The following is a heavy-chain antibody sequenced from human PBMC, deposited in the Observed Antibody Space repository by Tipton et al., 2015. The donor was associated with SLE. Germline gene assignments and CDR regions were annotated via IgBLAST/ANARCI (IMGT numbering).Heavy chain of an antibody. CDR1: GGSISSYY. CDR3: ARESKVVTATQGGFDP. D-gene: IGHD2-21*02. Sequence: TLSLTCTVSGGSISSYYWGWIRQPPGKGLEWIGSIYSYSGSTYSNPSLDSRFTISVDTSKNQFSLKLSSVTAADTAVYYCARESKVVTATQGGFDPWGQGTLVTVSS. V-gene: IGHV4-39*07. J-gene: IGHJ5*02. CDR2: IYSYSGST.